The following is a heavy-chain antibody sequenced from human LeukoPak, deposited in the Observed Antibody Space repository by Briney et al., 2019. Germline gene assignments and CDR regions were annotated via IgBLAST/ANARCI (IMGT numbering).Heavy chain of an antibody. Sequence: ASVKVSCKASGYTFTGYYIYWVRQAPGQGLEWMGRINPNSGGTTYAQDFQGRVTMTRDTSINTAYMELSRLRSDDTAVYYCARDYEWGSVFGGLDPWGQGTLVTVSS. CDR3: ARDYEWGSVFGGLDP. J-gene: IGHJ5*02. V-gene: IGHV1-2*06. D-gene: IGHD3-16*01. CDR1: GYTFTGYY. CDR2: INPNSGGT.